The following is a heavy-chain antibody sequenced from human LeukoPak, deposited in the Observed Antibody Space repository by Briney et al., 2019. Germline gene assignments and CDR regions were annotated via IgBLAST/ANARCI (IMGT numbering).Heavy chain of an antibody. J-gene: IGHJ6*01. CDR3: GIAARPYYYYYYGMDV. D-gene: IGHD6-6*01. CDR2: IIPIFGTA. Sequence: SVKVSCKASGGTFSSYAISWVRQASGQGLEWMGGIIPIFGTANYAQKFQGRVTITADESTSTAYMELSSLRSEDTAVYYCGIAARPYYYYYYGMDVWGQGTTVTVSS. CDR1: GGTFSSYA. V-gene: IGHV1-69*13.